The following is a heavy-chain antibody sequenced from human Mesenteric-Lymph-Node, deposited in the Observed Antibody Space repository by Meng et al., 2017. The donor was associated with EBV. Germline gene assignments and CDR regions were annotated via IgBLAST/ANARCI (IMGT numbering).Heavy chain of an antibody. J-gene: IGHJ4*02. CDR1: GYKFSNDG. V-gene: IGHV1-18*01. Sequence: VQVGQSGVAVKEPGASVKVSWKGSGYKFSNDGTCWVRQAPGQGLEWMGWISAYNGDTYYAQRFQGRVTMTTDTSASTAYMELRSLRFDDTAVYYCASVHYGGNPFEGGGWGQGTLVIVSS. CDR2: ISAYNGDT. CDR3: ASVHYGGNPFEGGG. D-gene: IGHD4-23*01.